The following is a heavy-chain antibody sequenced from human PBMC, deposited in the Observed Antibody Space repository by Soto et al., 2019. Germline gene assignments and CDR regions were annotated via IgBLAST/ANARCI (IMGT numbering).Heavy chain of an antibody. CDR3: ARGGSYYAQ. CDR2: INSVSGGA. D-gene: IGHD1-26*01. J-gene: IGHJ4*02. CDR1: GTTHTIYF. Sequence: QVEMVQSGAEVKQNGASVGVSCKASGTTHTIYFIHWLRQAPGQGLEWMGWINSVSGGANYAPRLQGRVSMTRDRSPATAFMELRGLRSDDTAVYYCARGGSYYAQWGQGTLVTVSS. V-gene: IGHV1-2*02.